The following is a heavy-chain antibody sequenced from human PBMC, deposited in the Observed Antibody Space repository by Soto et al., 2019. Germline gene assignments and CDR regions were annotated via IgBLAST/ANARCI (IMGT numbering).Heavy chain of an antibody. CDR2: IYHSGST. V-gene: IGHV4-4*02. D-gene: IGHD3-10*01. Sequence: PSDTLSLTCAVSSASISSGHWWSWVRQPPGKGLEWIGEIYHSGSTNYNPSLKSRVTISVDKSKNQFSLKLYSVTAADTAVYYCASRPVAATVRFDFWGQGALVTVSS. J-gene: IGHJ4*02. CDR1: SASISSGHW. CDR3: ASRPVAATVRFDF.